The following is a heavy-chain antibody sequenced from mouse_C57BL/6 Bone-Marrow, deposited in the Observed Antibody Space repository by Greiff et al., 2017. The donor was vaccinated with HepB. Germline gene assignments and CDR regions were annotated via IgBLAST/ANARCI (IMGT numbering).Heavy chain of an antibody. CDR3: ARDGDYGSSYGAWSAY. CDR1: GFTFSSYA. Sequence: EVQVVESGGGLVKPGGSLKLSCAASGFTFSSYAMSWVRQTPEKRLEWVATISDGGSYTYYPDNVKGRFTISRDNAKNNLYLQMSHLKSEDTAMYYCARDGDYGSSYGAWSAYWGQGTLVTVSA. J-gene: IGHJ3*01. D-gene: IGHD1-1*01. CDR2: ISDGGSYT. V-gene: IGHV5-4*01.